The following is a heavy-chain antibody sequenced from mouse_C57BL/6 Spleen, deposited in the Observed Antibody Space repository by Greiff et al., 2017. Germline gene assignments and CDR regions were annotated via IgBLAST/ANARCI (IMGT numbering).Heavy chain of an antibody. CDR3: ARDGSSYDDAMDY. CDR1: GYSITSGYY. J-gene: IGHJ4*01. D-gene: IGHD1-1*01. CDR2: ISYDGSN. V-gene: IGHV3-6*01. Sequence: DVKLQESGPGLVKPSQSLSLTCSVTGYSITSGYYWNWIRQFPGNKLEWMGYISYDGSNNYNPSLKNRISITRDTSKNQFFLKLNSVTTEDTATYYCARDGSSYDDAMDYWGQGTSVTVSS.